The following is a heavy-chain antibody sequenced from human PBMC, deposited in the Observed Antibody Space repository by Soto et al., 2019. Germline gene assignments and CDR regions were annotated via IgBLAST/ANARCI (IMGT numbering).Heavy chain of an antibody. J-gene: IGHJ6*02. Sequence: QITLKESGPPLVKPTQTLTLTCTFSGFSLSTSGVGVGWIRQPPGKALEWLALIYWDDDKRYSPSLKSWLTITKDTSKNQVVLTMTNMDPVDTATYYCAHARHPYNYYGMDVWGQGTTVTVSS. CDR2: IYWDDDK. CDR3: AHARHPYNYYGMDV. CDR1: GFSLSTSGVG. V-gene: IGHV2-5*02.